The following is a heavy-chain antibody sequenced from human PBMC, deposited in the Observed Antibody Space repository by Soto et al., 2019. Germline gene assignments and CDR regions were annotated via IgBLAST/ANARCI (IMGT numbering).Heavy chain of an antibody. CDR1: GFTFSSYS. V-gene: IGHV3-21*01. Sequence: EVQLVESGGGLVKPGGSLRLSCAASGFTFSSYSMNWVRQAPGKGLEWVSTISSRNNDMYYVDSVKGRFTISRDNARNSVYLQMNSLRADDTAVYYCAREVNGGFCGDWGQGTVVTVSS. D-gene: IGHD2-21*01. CDR3: AREVNGGFCGD. J-gene: IGHJ4*02. CDR2: ISSRNNDM.